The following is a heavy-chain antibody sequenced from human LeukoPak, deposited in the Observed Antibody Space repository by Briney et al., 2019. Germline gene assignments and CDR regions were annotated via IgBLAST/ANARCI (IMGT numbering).Heavy chain of an antibody. CDR3: ARRSQAGGTGIGY. CDR2: MNPNSGNT. Sequence: ASVKVSCKASGYTFTSYDINWVRQATGQGLEWMGWMNPNSGNTGSAQKFQGRLTMTRNTSISTAYMELSSLRSEDTAVYYCARRSQAGGTGIGYRGQGTLVTVSS. CDR1: GYTFTSYD. D-gene: IGHD6-19*01. V-gene: IGHV1-8*01. J-gene: IGHJ4*02.